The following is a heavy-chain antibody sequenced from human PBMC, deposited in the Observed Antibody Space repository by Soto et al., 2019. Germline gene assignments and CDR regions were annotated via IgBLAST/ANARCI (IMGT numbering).Heavy chain of an antibody. CDR1: GFTFSNAW. CDR2: IKSKTDGGTT. V-gene: IGHV3-15*07. Sequence: GGSLRLSCAASGFTFSNAWMNWVRQAPGKGLEWVGRIKSKTDGGTTDYAAPVKGRFTISRDDSKNTLYLQMNSLKTEDTAVYYCTTDGTMVRGVISWDYWGQGTLVIVSS. CDR3: TTDGTMVRGVISWDY. J-gene: IGHJ4*02. D-gene: IGHD3-10*01.